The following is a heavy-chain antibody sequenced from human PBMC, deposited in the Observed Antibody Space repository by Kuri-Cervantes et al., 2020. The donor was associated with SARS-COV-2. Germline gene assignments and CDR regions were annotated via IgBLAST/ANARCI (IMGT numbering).Heavy chain of an antibody. Sequence: GGSLRLSWAASAFPFSTYSMHWVRQAPGKGLEWVSYITHSSSYIYYADSVKGRFIISRDNAKNSLYLQMNSRRVEDTAVYYCASDCSTTSCYPYWGQGTLVTVSS. CDR3: ASDCSTTSCYPY. J-gene: IGHJ4*02. D-gene: IGHD2-2*01. V-gene: IGHV3-21*06. CDR2: ITHSSSYI. CDR1: AFPFSTYS.